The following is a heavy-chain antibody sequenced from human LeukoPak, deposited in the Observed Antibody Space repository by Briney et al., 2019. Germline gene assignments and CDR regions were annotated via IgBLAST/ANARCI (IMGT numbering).Heavy chain of an antibody. V-gene: IGHV1-18*01. CDR3: ARVRHVLATIRAFDI. CDR1: GHTSTSYG. J-gene: IGHJ3*02. Sequence: ASVKVSCKASGHTSTSYGISWVRQAPGQGLEWMGWISAYNGNTNYAQKLQGRVTMTTDTSTSTAYMELRSLRSDDTAVYYCARVRHVLATIRAFDIWGQGTMVTVSS. CDR2: ISAYNGNT. D-gene: IGHD5-12*01.